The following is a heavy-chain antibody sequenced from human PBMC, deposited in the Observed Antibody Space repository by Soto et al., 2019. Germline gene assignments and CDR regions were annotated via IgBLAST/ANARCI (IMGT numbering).Heavy chain of an antibody. Sequence: SETLSLTCTVSGGSISTYYWSWIRQPPGKGLEWMAYIPYSGSTDYNPSLKSRVTISVDTSKNQVSLRLTSVTAADTAVYYCATAPWATHIVGGDGLDIWGQGTMVTVSS. CDR1: GGSISTYY. V-gene: IGHV4-59*01. J-gene: IGHJ3*02. CDR3: ATAPWATHIVGGDGLDI. CDR2: IPYSGST. D-gene: IGHD3-16*01.